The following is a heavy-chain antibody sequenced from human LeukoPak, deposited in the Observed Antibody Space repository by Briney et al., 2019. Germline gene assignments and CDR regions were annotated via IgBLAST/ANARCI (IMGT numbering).Heavy chain of an antibody. CDR2: IGSSSAYI. CDR3: ARDTSQSNTVTYFDY. V-gene: IGHV3-21*01. J-gene: IGHJ4*02. D-gene: IGHD4-11*01. CDR1: GLTFSSSG. Sequence: GGSLRLSCAASGLTFSSSGMNWVRQTPGKGLEWVSFIGSSSAYIYYAESVKGRFTISRDNAKNSLYLQMTSLRAEDTAVYYCARDTSQSNTVTYFDYWGQGTLVTVSS.